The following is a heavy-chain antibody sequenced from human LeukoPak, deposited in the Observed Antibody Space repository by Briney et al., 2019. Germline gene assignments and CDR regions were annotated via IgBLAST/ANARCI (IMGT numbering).Heavy chain of an antibody. J-gene: IGHJ4*02. CDR2: ISSNGDNT. D-gene: IGHD3-22*01. V-gene: IGHV3-64*01. CDR3: ARDGGYDNSGYNYFDS. CDR1: GFTFRKYV. Sequence: GGSLRLSCAASGFTFRKYVMHWVRQAPGKGLEYVSAISSNGDNTYYANSVKGRVTICRDNSKNTLYLQMDSLRAEDVAVYYCARDGGYDNSGYNYFDSWGQGTLVTVSS.